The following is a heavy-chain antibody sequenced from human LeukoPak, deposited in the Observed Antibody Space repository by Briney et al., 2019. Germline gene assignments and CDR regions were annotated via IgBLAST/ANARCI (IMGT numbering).Heavy chain of an antibody. J-gene: IGHJ4*02. D-gene: IGHD6-13*01. CDR1: GFTFSTYW. V-gene: IGHV3-74*01. CDR3: ARAGRYSSTWEVY. CDR2: INSGGSST. Sequence: GGSLRLSCAASGFTFSTYWMHWVRQVPGKGLMWVSRINSGGSSTSYADSVKGRFTISRDNAKNTLYLQMNSLRAEDTAVYYCARAGRYSSTWEVYWGQGTLVTVSS.